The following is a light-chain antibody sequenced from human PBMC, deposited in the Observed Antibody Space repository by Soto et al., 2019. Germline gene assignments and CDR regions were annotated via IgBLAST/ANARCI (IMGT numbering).Light chain of an antibody. CDR1: SSDVGSHKL. J-gene: IGLJ1*01. V-gene: IGLV2-23*01. Sequence: QSVLSQPASVSWSPGQSITISCTGTSSDVGSHKLVSWYQQYPGKAPKLIIFEASKRPSGVSNRFSGSKSGSTASLTISGLQAEDEADYYCCSNAGGSTYVFGTGTKV. CDR3: CSNAGGSTYV. CDR2: EAS.